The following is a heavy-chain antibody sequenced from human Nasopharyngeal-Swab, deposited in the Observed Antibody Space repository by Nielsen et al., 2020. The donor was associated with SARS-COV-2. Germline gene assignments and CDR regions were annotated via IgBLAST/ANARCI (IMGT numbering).Heavy chain of an antibody. D-gene: IGHD6-19*01. CDR1: GYTFTFYD. J-gene: IGHJ5*02. V-gene: IGHV1-2*06. CDR3: ARDRYGYSSGWYEDDWFDP. CDR2: INPNSGGT. Sequence: ASVKVSCKASGYTFTFYDINWVRQAPGQGLEWMGRINPNSGGTNYAQKFQGRVTMTRDTSISTAYMELSRLRSDDTAVYYCARDRYGYSSGWYEDDWFDPWGQGTLVTVSS.